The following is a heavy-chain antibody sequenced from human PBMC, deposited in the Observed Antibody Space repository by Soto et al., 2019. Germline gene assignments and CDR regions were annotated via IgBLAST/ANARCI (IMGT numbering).Heavy chain of an antibody. CDR2: IHHSGST. J-gene: IGHJ4*02. V-gene: IGHV4-4*02. CDR1: GGPITTTNW. CDR3: AREPLT. Sequence: SETLCLTCSVSGGPITTTNWWSWIRQSPDKGLEWIGEIHHSGSTSYNPSLKSRVTISVDTSKNQFSLKLSSVTAADTAVYYYAREPLTWGQGTLVTVSS.